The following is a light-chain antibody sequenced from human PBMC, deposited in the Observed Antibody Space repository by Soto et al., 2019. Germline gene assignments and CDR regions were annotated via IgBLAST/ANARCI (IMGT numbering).Light chain of an antibody. CDR2: AAS. J-gene: IGKJ1*01. Sequence: DIQLTQSPSSLSASVGDRVTITCRASQSISSYLNWYQQKPGKAPKLLIYAASTLQSGVPSRFSGSGSETDFTLTISSLQPEDFATYYCQQSYSTSWTFGHGTKVEIK. V-gene: IGKV1-39*01. CDR3: QQSYSTSWT. CDR1: QSISSY.